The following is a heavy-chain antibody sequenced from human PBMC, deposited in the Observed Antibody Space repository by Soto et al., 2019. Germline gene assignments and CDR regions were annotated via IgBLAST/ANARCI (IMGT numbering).Heavy chain of an antibody. CDR2: IIPIFGTA. D-gene: IGHD6-13*01. J-gene: IGHJ6*02. Sequence: GASVKVSCKASGYTFTSYYMHWVRQAPGQGLEWMGGIIPIFGTANYAQKFQGRVTITADESTSTAYMELSSLRSEDTAVYYCAVKSSSWFYYGMDVWGQGTTVTVSS. V-gene: IGHV1-69*13. CDR1: GYTFTSYY. CDR3: AVKSSSWFYYGMDV.